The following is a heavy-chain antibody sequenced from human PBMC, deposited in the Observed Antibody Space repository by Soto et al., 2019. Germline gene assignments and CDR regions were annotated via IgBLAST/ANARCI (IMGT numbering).Heavy chain of an antibody. J-gene: IGHJ3*01. CDR2: IYYSGTT. CDR1: GGSISSSD. CDR3: ARSVVHQWLVHDAFDV. Sequence: SETLSLTCTVSGGSISSSDWSWIRQSPGKGLEWMAYIYYSGTTNYNPSLEIRVTISIDTSKNQFSLRLTSVTAADTAVYYCARSVVHQWLVHDAFDVWGRGTLVTVSS. D-gene: IGHD6-19*01. V-gene: IGHV4-59*01.